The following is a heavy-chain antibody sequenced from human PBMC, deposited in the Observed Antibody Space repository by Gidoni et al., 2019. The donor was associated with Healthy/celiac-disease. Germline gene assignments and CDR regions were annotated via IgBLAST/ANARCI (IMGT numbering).Heavy chain of an antibody. J-gene: IGHJ2*01. V-gene: IGHV4-31*03. Sequence: QVQLQESGPVLVKQSQTLSLTCTVSGGSLSSGGYYLSWIRHHPGQGLEWIGYIYYSGSTYYNPSLKSRVPISVDTSKTQFSLKLSSVPAADTAVYYCASCLSLDYWYFDLWGRGTLVTVSS. D-gene: IGHD3-16*02. CDR1: GGSLSSGGYY. CDR2: IYYSGST. CDR3: ASCLSLDYWYFDL.